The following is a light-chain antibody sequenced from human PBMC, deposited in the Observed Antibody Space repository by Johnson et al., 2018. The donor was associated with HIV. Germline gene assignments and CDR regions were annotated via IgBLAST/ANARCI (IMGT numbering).Light chain of an antibody. V-gene: IGLV1-51*02. Sequence: QSVLTQPPSVSAAPGQKVSISCSGSSSYIGDNYVSWYRHLPGTAPKLLIYENNKRPSGIPDRFSGSKSATSATLGITGLQTGDEADYYCGTWHSSLNGYVFGSGTQVTFL. J-gene: IGLJ1*01. CDR1: SSYIGDNY. CDR2: ENN. CDR3: GTWHSSLNGYV.